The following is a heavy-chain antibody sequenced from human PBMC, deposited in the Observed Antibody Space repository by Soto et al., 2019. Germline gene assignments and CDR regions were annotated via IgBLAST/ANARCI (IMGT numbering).Heavy chain of an antibody. D-gene: IGHD6-25*01. CDR3: AKAGRHGAALALTQKNDALDI. V-gene: IGHV3-30*18. J-gene: IGHJ3*02. CDR1: GFTFSSYG. Sequence: QLQLVESGGGVVQPGRSLRLSCAASGFTFSSYGMHWVRLAPGKGLEWVAVISKDGNNKYYSDSVKGRFSISRDNSKYTLDLEINLLGPEDTAVYYCAKAGRHGAALALTQKNDALDILGQGTLVTVSS. CDR2: ISKDGNNK.